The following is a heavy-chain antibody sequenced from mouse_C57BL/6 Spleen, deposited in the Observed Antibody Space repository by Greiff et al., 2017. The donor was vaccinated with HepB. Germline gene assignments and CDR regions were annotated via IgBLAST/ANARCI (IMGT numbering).Heavy chain of an antibody. V-gene: IGHV1-55*01. D-gene: IGHD1-1*01. CDR1: GYTFTSYW. CDR3: ARPPQFVTTVVATDYYAMDY. Sequence: QVQLQQPGAELVKPGASVKMSCKASGYTFTSYWITWVKQRPGQGLEWIGDIYPGSGSTNYNEKFKSKATLTVDTSSSTAYMQLSSLTSEDSAVYYGARPPQFVTTVVATDYYAMDYWGQGTSVTVAS. J-gene: IGHJ4*01. CDR2: IYPGSGST.